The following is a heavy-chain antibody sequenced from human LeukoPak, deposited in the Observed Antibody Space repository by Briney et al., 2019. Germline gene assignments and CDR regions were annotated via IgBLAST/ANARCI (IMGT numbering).Heavy chain of an antibody. J-gene: IGHJ4*02. Sequence: GGSLRLSCAASGFTFSSYAMHWVRQAPGKGLEWVAVISYDGSNKYYADSVKGRFTISRDNSKNTLYLQMNSLRAEDTAVYYRARGRVVVPAAILDYWGQGTLVTVTS. D-gene: IGHD2-2*02. CDR1: GFTFSSYA. V-gene: IGHV3-30*01. CDR2: ISYDGSNK. CDR3: ARGRVVVPAAILDY.